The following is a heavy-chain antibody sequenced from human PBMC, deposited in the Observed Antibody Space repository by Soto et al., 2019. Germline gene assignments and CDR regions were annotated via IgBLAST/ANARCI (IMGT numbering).Heavy chain of an antibody. CDR1: GGSFSGYY. J-gene: IGHJ4*02. D-gene: IGHD2-2*01. CDR3: ARPASNSYGVPAAL. V-gene: IGHV4-34*01. CDR2: INHSGST. Sequence: SETLSLTCAVYGGSFSGYYWSWIRQPPGKGLEWIGEINHSGSTNYNPSLKSRVTISVDTSKNQFSLKLSSVTAADTAVYYCARPASNSYGVPAALWGQGTLVTVSS.